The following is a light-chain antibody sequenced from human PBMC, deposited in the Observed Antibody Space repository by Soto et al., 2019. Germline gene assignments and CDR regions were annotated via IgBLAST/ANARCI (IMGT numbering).Light chain of an antibody. J-gene: IGLJ2*01. Sequence: QSALTQPASVSGSPGQSITISCTGTSSDVGGYNYVSWYQQHPGKAPKLMIYDVSNRPSGVSNRFSGSKSGNTASLTISGLQAEDEADYYCSSYTSSREVFGGGTKVNVL. CDR2: DVS. CDR3: SSYTSSREV. CDR1: SSDVGGYNY. V-gene: IGLV2-14*01.